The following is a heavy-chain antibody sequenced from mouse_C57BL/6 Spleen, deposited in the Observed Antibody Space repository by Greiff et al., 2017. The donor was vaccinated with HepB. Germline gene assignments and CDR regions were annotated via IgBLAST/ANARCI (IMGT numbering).Heavy chain of an antibody. V-gene: IGHV1-59*01. CDR2: IDPCDSYT. CDR1: GYTFTSYW. J-gene: IGHJ2*01. CDR3: ARKRTSFDY. Sequence: QVQLQQPGAELVRPGTSVKLSCKASGYTFTSYWMHWVKQRPGQGLEWIGVIDPCDSYTNYNQKFKGKATLTVDTSSSTAYLQLTSLTSEDPADYYCARKRTSFDYWGQGTTLTVSS.